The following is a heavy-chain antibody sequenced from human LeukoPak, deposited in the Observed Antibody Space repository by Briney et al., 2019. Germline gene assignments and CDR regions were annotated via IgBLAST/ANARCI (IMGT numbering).Heavy chain of an antibody. CDR3: AANKRFLELNY. J-gene: IGHJ4*02. CDR1: GGSISSGGYY. D-gene: IGHD3-3*01. V-gene: IGHV4-31*03. CDR2: IYYSGST. Sequence: SSETLSLTCTVSGGSISSGGYYWSWIRQHPGKGLEWIGYIYYSGSTYYNPSLKSRVTISVDTSKNQFSLKLSSVTAADTAVYYCAANKRFLELNYWGQGTLVTVSS.